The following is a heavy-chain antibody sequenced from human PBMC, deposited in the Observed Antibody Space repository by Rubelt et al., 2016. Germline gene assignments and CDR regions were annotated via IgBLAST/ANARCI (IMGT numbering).Heavy chain of an antibody. CDR1: GYTFTGYY. CDR2: INPNSGGT. Sequence: QVQLVQSGAEVKKPGASVKVSCKASGYTFTGYYMHWVRQAPGQGLEWMGWINPNSGGTNYAQKFQGWVPITRDTSISTAYMELSRLSPDDTAVYYCARDDSPYYYDSSGYYDYWGQGTLVTVSS. D-gene: IGHD3-22*01. CDR3: ARDDSPYYYDSSGYYDY. J-gene: IGHJ4*02. V-gene: IGHV1-2*04.